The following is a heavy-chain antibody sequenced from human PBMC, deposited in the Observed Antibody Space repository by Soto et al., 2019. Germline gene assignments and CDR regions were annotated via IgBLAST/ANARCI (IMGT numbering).Heavy chain of an antibody. V-gene: IGHV3-23*01. CDR2: ISGSGGST. J-gene: IGHJ4*02. CDR3: AKGRGSRVGNFVDY. D-gene: IGHD3-10*01. Sequence: EVQLLETGGGLVQPGGSLRLSCAASGFTFSSYAMSWVRQAPGKGLEWVSAISGSGGSTYYADSVKGRFTISRDNSKNTLYLQMNSRRAEDTAVYYCAKGRGSRVGNFVDYWGQGTLVTVSS. CDR1: GFTFSSYA.